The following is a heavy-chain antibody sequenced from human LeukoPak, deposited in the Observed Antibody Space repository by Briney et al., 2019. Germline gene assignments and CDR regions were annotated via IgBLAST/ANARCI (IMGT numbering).Heavy chain of an antibody. V-gene: IGHV4-34*01. CDR1: GGSFSDYY. Sequence: PSETLSLTCAVYGGSFSDYYWSWIRQPPGKGLEWIGEINHSGSTNYNPSLKSRVTISVDTSKNQFSLKLSSVTAADTAVYYCARGEYSYGYSYYYYYMDVWGKGTTVTISS. CDR3: ARGEYSYGYSYYYYYMDV. J-gene: IGHJ6*03. CDR2: INHSGST. D-gene: IGHD5-18*01.